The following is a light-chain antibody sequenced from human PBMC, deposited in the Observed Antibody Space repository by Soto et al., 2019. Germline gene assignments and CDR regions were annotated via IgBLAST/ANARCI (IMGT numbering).Light chain of an antibody. CDR2: DAS. Sequence: DIQRTQSPSSLSASVGDRVTITCQASQDISNYLNWYQQKPGNAPNLLIYDASNVKTGVPWRFSGSGCATDVPSIISILQPEDIATYYCQQDSYLPLFGHGTKVDIK. V-gene: IGKV1-33*01. CDR1: QDISNY. J-gene: IGKJ3*01. CDR3: QQDSYLPL.